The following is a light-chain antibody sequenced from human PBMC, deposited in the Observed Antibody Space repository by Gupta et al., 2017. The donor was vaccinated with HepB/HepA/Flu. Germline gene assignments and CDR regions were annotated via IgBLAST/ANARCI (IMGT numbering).Light chain of an antibody. J-gene: IGKJ2*01. CDR1: QSGLYSSNNKNY. Sequence: DIVMTQSPDSLAVSLGERATINCKSSQSGLYSSNNKNYLAWYQQKPGQPPKLLIYWASTRESGVPDRFSGSGSGTDFTLTISSLQAEDVAVYYCQQDDSTPQTFGQGTKLEIK. CDR2: WAS. V-gene: IGKV4-1*01. CDR3: QQDDSTPQT.